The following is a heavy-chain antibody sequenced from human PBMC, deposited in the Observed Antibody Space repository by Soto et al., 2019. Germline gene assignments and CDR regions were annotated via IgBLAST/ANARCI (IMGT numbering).Heavy chain of an antibody. J-gene: IGHJ4*02. Sequence: TLSLTCAISGDSVSSNRAAWNWIRQSPSRGLECLVRTYYMSKLYYFYALSVKSRIVFNPDTSKNQFSLKLSFVTVADTVFFYCARQPRILTGYSGHFDYWGQGTLVTVSS. D-gene: IGHD3-9*01. CDR3: ARQPRILTGYSGHFDY. CDR1: GDSVSSNRAA. V-gene: IGHV6-1*01. CDR2: TYYMSKLYY.